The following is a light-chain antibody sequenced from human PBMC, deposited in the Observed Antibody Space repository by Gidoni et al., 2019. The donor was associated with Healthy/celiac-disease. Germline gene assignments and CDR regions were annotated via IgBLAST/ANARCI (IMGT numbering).Light chain of an antibody. J-gene: IGKJ5*01. CDR2: GSS. Sequence: EIVLTQSPGTLSLSPRERATLSCRASQSVSSSYLAWYQQKPGQAPRLLIYGSSSRAPGIPDRFSGRGSGTDFTLTISRLEPEDFAVYYCQQYGSSPITFGQGTRLEI. CDR3: QQYGSSPIT. V-gene: IGKV3-20*01. CDR1: QSVSSSY.